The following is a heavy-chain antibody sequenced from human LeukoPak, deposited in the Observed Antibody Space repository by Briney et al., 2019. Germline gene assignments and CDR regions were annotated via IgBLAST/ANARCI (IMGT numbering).Heavy chain of an antibody. CDR2: ISSSGSTK. CDR3: ARAEWVVRGVIFDF. D-gene: IGHD3-10*01. V-gene: IGHV3-48*03. Sequence: GGSLRLSCAASGFTLSSYEMNWVRQAPGKGLEWVSYISSSGSTKHYADSVKGRFTFSRDNAKNSLYLQMNSLRAEDTAVYYCARAEWVVRGVIFDFWGQGTLVTVSS. J-gene: IGHJ4*02. CDR1: GFTLSSYE.